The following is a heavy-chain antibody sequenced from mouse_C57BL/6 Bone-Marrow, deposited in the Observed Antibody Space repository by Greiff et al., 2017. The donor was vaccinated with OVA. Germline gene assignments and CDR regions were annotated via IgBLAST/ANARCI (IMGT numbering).Heavy chain of an antibody. Sequence: VQLHEPGAELVRPGSSVKVSCKTSVYTFPSYWMHWVKQRPIQGLEWIGNIDPSDSETHYNQKFKDKATLTVDKSSSTAYMQLSSLTSEDSAVYDRASWLLVHVHYWCQRTTLTVSS. J-gene: IGHJ2*01. CDR2: IDPSDSET. CDR1: VYTFPSYW. V-gene: IGHV1-52*01. D-gene: IGHD2-3*01. CDR3: ASWLLVHVHY.